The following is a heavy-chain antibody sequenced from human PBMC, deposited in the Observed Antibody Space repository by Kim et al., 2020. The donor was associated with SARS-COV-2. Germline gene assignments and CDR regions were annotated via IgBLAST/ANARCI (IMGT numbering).Heavy chain of an antibody. CDR2: VSAYNDNT. V-gene: IGHV1-18*04. Sequence: ASVKVSCKASGYSFTSYDIIWVRQAPGQGLEWMGWVSAYNDNTNYAQKVQGRVAMTTDTSTSTAYMELRGLRSDDTAVYYCARETRWYFHDGTSYYHDPTYFFDYWGQEPWSPSPQ. CDR3: ARETRWYFHDGTSYYHDPTYFFDY. D-gene: IGHD3-22*01. CDR1: GYSFTSYD. J-gene: IGHJ4*01.